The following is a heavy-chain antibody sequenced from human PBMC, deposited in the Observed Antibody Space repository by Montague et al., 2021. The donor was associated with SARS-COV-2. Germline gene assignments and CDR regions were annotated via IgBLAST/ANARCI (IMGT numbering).Heavy chain of an antibody. CDR2: TKYTSTRYE. CDR3: ARDLYWAFDA. Sequence: CAISGDSVSSNIAAWNWIRQSPSRGLEWLGRTKYTSTRYETYAVSVQSRITITADTSKNQFSLHLNSVTPEDTAVYYCARDLYWAFDAWGQGTLVTVSS. V-gene: IGHV6-1*01. CDR1: GDSVSSNIAA. D-gene: IGHD2-8*02. J-gene: IGHJ4*02.